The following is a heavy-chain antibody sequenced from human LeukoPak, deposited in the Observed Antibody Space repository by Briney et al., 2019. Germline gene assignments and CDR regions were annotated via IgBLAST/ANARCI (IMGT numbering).Heavy chain of an antibody. CDR2: INQGGVEK. J-gene: IGHJ4*02. CDR1: GFTFSSYW. Sequence: GGSLRLSCAASGFTFSSYWMSWVRQAPGKGLEWVANINQGGVEKFYVDSVKGRLTISRDNAKNTLYLQMNNLRAEDTAIYYCATIPYFGGIFYLFFYGGRGPWVPVSS. D-gene: IGHD3-16*01. CDR3: ATIPYFGGIFYLFFY. V-gene: IGHV3-7*01.